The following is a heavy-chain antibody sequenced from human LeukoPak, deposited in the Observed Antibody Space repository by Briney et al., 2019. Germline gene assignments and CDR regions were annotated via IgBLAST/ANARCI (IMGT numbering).Heavy chain of an antibody. Sequence: SQTLSLTCTVSGGSISSGSYYWSWIRQPAGKGLEWIGRIYTSGSTNYNPPLKSRVTMSVDTSKNQFSLNLSSVTAADTAVYYCARDARGWSGFDYWGQGTLVTVSS. CDR2: IYTSGST. D-gene: IGHD3-3*01. CDR1: GGSISSGSYY. CDR3: ARDARGWSGFDY. V-gene: IGHV4-61*02. J-gene: IGHJ4*02.